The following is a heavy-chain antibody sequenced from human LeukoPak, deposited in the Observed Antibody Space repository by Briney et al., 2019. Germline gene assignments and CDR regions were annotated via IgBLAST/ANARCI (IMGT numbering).Heavy chain of an antibody. Sequence: SETLSLTCTVSGGSVSSGSYYWSWIRQPPGTGLEWIGYIYYSGSTNYNPSLKGRVTISVDTSKNQFSLKLSSVTAADTAVYYCASGVVVAATASFDPWGQGTLVTVSS. V-gene: IGHV4-61*01. J-gene: IGHJ5*02. CDR2: IYYSGST. CDR1: GGSVSSGSYY. D-gene: IGHD2-15*01. CDR3: ASGVVVAATASFDP.